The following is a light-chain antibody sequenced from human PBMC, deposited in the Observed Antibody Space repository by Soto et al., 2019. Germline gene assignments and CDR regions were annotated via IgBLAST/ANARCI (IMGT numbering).Light chain of an antibody. V-gene: IGLV1-51*01. CDR1: SSNIGSNY. CDR2: GNN. CDR3: GTWDTSLSAVI. Sequence: QSVLTQPPSVSAAPGQKVTISCSGSSSNIGSNYVSWYQQLPGTAPKLLIYGNNKRPSGIPDRVSGSKSGTSATLGITGLQTGDEAEYYCGTWDTSLSAVIFGGGTKLTVL. J-gene: IGLJ2*01.